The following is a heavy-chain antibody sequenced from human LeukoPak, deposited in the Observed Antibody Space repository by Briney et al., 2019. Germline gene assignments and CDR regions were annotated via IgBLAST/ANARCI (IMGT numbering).Heavy chain of an antibody. J-gene: IGHJ4*02. V-gene: IGHV1-2*06. D-gene: IGHD3-9*01. CDR3: ARETGYYFDY. Sequence: ASVKVSCKASGYTFTGYYMHWVRQAPGQGLEWMARINPNSGGTNYAQKFQGRVTMTRDTSSSTAYMELSSLRSDDTAVYFCARETGYYFDYWGQGTLVTVSS. CDR1: GYTFTGYY. CDR2: INPNSGGT.